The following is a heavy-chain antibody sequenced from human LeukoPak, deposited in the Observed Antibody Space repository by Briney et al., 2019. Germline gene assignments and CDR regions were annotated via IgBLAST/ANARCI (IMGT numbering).Heavy chain of an antibody. CDR1: GFTFSSYW. D-gene: IGHD3-3*01. CDR2: IKSDGSIT. J-gene: IGHJ4*02. CDR3: AKDLRYYDFWSGLADY. V-gene: IGHV3-74*01. Sequence: GGSLRLSCAASGFTFSSYWMHWVRQAPGKGLVWVSRIKSDGSITTYADSVKGRFTISRDNSKNTLYLQMNSLRAEDTAVYYCAKDLRYYDFWSGLADYWGQGTLVTVSS.